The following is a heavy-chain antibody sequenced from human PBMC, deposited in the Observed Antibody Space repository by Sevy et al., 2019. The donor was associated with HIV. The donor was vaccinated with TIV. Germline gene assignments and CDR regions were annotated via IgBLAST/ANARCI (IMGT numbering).Heavy chain of an antibody. CDR2: ISYDGINK. J-gene: IGHJ4*02. CDR3: ARDLPHLLPWELSRGSDY. D-gene: IGHD1-26*01. V-gene: IGHV3-30*04. CDR1: GFTISRYA. Sequence: GGSLRLSCAASGFTISRYAVHWVRQAPGKGLEWVAVISYDGINKDYADSVKGRFTISRDNSKNTLYLQMNSLRAEDTAVYYCARDLPHLLPWELSRGSDYWGQGTLVTVSS.